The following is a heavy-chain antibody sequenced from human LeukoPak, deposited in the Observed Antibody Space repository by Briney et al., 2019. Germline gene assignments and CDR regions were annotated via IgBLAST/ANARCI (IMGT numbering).Heavy chain of an antibody. V-gene: IGHV4-39*07. D-gene: IGHD5-12*01. CDR1: GGSISSSSYY. Sequence: PSETLSLTCTVSGGSISSSSYYWGWIRQPPGKGLEWIGSIYYSGRTYYNPSLKSRVTISVDTSKNQFSLKLSSVTAADTAGYYCARDSGVDTIFDPWGQGTLVTVSS. CDR3: ARDSGVDTIFDP. CDR2: IYYSGRT. J-gene: IGHJ5*02.